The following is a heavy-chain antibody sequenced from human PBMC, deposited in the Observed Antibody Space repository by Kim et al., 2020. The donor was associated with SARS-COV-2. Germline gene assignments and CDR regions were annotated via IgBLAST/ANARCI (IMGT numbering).Heavy chain of an antibody. Sequence: SGDVGSTYYADSVKGRFTISRDNSKNSLYLQMNSLRTEDTALYYCAKDWDYWGQGTLDTVSS. CDR3: AKDWDY. V-gene: IGHV3-43*02. J-gene: IGHJ4*02. CDR2: SGDVGST.